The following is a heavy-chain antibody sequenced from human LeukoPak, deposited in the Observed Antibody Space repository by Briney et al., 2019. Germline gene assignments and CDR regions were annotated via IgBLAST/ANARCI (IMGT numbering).Heavy chain of an antibody. CDR1: GFTFSSYA. CDR3: AKDIIAYCSGGSCYSGFDP. CDR2: NSGSGGST. Sequence: GGSLRLSCAASGFTFSSYAMSWVRQAPGKGLEWVSANSGSGGSTYYADSVKGRFTISRDNSKNTLYLQMNSLSAEDTAVYYCAKDIIAYCSGGSCYSGFDPWGQGTLVTVSS. D-gene: IGHD2-15*01. V-gene: IGHV3-23*01. J-gene: IGHJ5*02.